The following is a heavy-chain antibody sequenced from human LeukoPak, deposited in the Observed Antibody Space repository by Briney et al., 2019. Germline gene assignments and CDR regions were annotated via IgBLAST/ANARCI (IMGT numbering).Heavy chain of an antibody. CDR1: RYTPTELS. D-gene: IGHD6-6*01. CDR3: ARWDSSSWVWDY. J-gene: IGHJ4*02. CDR2: FDHEDGET. Sequence: GASVKVSCKVSRYTPTELSMRWVRQAPGKGREWMGGFDHEDGETIYEQKFQGRVTITADESTSKAYMELSSLRSEDTAVYYCARWDSSSWVWDYWGQGTLVTVSS. V-gene: IGHV1-24*01.